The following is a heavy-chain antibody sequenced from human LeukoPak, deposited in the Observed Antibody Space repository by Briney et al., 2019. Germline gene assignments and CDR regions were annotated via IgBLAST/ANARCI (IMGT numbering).Heavy chain of an antibody. J-gene: IGHJ3*02. CDR3: ARDPCSSTSCYTGAFDI. D-gene: IGHD2-2*02. CDR1: GFTFSTYG. V-gene: IGHV3-21*01. Sequence: GGSLRLSCAASGFTFSTYGMNWVRQAPGKGLEWVSSISSSSSYIYYADSVKGRFTISRDNAKNSLYLQMNSLRAEDTAVYYCARDPCSSTSCYTGAFDIWGQGTMVTVSS. CDR2: ISSSSSYI.